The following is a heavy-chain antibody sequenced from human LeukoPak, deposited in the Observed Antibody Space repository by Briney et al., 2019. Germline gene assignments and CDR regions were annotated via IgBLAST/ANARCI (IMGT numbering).Heavy chain of an antibody. CDR2: IYHSGST. CDR3: ASQGAGYSRALSNYFDY. Sequence: SQTLSLTCTVSGGSISSGGYYWSWIRQPPGKGLEWIGYIYHSGSTYYNPSLKSRVTISVDRSKNQFSLKLSSVTAADTAVYYCASQGAGYSRALSNYFDYRGQGTLVTVSS. CDR1: GGSISSGGYY. V-gene: IGHV4-30-2*01. D-gene: IGHD6-13*01. J-gene: IGHJ4*02.